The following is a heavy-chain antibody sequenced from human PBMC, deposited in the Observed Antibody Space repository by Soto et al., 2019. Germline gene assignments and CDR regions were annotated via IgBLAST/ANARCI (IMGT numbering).Heavy chain of an antibody. CDR3: ARDDTFTTRYSSSGFDP. V-gene: IGHV3-33*01. CDR1: GFTFSSYG. CDR2: IWYDGSNK. J-gene: IGHJ5*02. D-gene: IGHD6-6*01. Sequence: PGGSLRLSCAASGFTFSSYGMHWVRQAPGKGLEWVADIWYDGSNKYYADSVKGRFTISRDNSKNTLYLQMNSLRAEDTAVYYCARDDTFTTRYSSSGFDPWGQGTLVTVSS.